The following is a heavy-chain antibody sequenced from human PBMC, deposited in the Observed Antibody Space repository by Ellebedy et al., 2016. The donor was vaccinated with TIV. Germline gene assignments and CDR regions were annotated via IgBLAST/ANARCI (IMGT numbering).Heavy chain of an antibody. Sequence: GESLKISCAASGFTFSSYGMHWVRQAPGRGLECVANIKQDGSEKSYVDSVKGRFTISRDNAKNSLYLQMNSLRAEDTAVYYCAKHTSGWSLPFGYWGQGTLVTVSS. D-gene: IGHD6-19*01. J-gene: IGHJ4*02. CDR3: AKHTSGWSLPFGY. CDR2: IKQDGSEK. V-gene: IGHV3-7*03. CDR1: GFTFSSYG.